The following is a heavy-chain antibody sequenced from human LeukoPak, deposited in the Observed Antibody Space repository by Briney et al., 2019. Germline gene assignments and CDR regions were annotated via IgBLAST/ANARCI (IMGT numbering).Heavy chain of an antibody. CDR2: IIPIFGTA. Sequence: SVKVSCKASGGTFSSYAISWVRQAPGQGLEWMGGIIPIFGTANYAQKFQGRVPITADESTSTAYMELSSLRSEDTAVYYCARDQYATMVRGVIIGVGDYWGQGTLVTVSS. CDR1: GGTFSSYA. J-gene: IGHJ4*02. D-gene: IGHD3-10*01. V-gene: IGHV1-69*01. CDR3: ARDQYATMVRGVIIGVGDY.